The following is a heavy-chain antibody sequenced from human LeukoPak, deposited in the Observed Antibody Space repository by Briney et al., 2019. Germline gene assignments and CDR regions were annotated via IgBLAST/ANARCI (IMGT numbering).Heavy chain of an antibody. CDR2: FDPEDGET. Sequence: ASVKVSCKVSGYTLTELSMHWVRQAPGKGLEWMGGFDPEDGETIYAQKFQGRVTMTEDTSTDTAYMELSGLRSEDTAVYYCARDGRGSYADLSLFDYWGQGTLVTVSS. CDR1: GYTLTELS. CDR3: ARDGRGSYADLSLFDY. J-gene: IGHJ4*02. V-gene: IGHV1-24*01. D-gene: IGHD1-26*01.